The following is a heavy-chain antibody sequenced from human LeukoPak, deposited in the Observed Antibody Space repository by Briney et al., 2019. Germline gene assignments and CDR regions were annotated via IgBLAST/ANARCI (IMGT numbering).Heavy chain of an antibody. D-gene: IGHD4-17*01. J-gene: IGHJ4*02. Sequence: GGSLRLSCAASGFTFSSYAMGWVRQAPGKGLEWVSAMTGAGDRTDYADSVKGRFTISRDNSKNILYLQMNSLRAEDTAVYYCAKLFNDYGDYYFDYWGQGTLVTVSS. CDR3: AKLFNDYGDYYFDY. V-gene: IGHV3-23*01. CDR2: MTGAGDRT. CDR1: GFTFSSYA.